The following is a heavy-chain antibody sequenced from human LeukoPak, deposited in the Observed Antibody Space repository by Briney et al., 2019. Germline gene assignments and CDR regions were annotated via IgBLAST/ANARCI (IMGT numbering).Heavy chain of an antibody. CDR3: ARDLGDIVVVVSQFFDY. D-gene: IGHD2-15*01. CDR2: INPNSGGT. CDR1: GYTFTSYY. Sequence: ASVKVSCKASGYTFTSYYMHWVRQAPGQGLEWMGWINPNSGGTNYAQKFQGRVTMTRDTSISTAYMELSRLRSDDTAVYYCARDLGDIVVVVSQFFDYWGQGTLVTVSS. J-gene: IGHJ4*02. V-gene: IGHV1-2*02.